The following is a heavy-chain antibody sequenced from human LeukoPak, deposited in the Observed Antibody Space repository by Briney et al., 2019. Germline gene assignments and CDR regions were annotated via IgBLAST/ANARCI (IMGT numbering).Heavy chain of an antibody. CDR1: GGSISSGHYY. CDR3: ARTSSWYYFDY. J-gene: IGHJ4*02. V-gene: IGHV4-61*02. CDR2: TYTSGSP. Sequence: PSQTLSLTCTVSGGSISSGHYYWSWIRQPAGRGLEWIGRTYTSGSPNYNPSLKSRVTISIDTSKSQFSLRLSSVTATDTAVYYCARTSSWYYFDYWGQGTLVTVST. D-gene: IGHD6-13*01.